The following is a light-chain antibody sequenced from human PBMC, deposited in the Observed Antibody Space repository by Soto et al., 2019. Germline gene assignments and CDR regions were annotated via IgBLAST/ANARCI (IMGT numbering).Light chain of an antibody. V-gene: IGKV3-20*01. Sequence: EIVLTQSPGTLSLSPGDRATLSCRASQSVISNYLAWYQQKAGQAPRLLIYGASTRATGIPDRFSGSGSGTDFTLSISRLEPEDFAVYYCQQYLSGWTFGQGTKVDIK. CDR3: QQYLSGWT. CDR2: GAS. J-gene: IGKJ1*01. CDR1: QSVISNY.